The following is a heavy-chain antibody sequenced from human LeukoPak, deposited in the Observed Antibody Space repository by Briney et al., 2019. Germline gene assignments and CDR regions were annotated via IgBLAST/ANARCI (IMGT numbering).Heavy chain of an antibody. CDR3: ARDYDSSGYYSVGSAFDI. J-gene: IGHJ3*02. Sequence: SETLSLTCTVSGNSISSGDYYWSWIRQPPGKGLEWIGEINHSGSTNYNPSLKSRVTISVDTSKNQFSLKLSSVTAADTAVYYCARDYDSSGYYSVGSAFDIWGQGTMVTVSS. CDR2: INHSGST. CDR1: GNSISSGDYY. D-gene: IGHD3-22*01. V-gene: IGHV4-39*07.